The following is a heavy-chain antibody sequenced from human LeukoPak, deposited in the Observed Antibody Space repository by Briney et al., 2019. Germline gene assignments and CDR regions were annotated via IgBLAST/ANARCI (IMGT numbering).Heavy chain of an antibody. CDR2: IRYDGSNK. CDR1: GFTFSSYG. V-gene: IGHV3-30*02. Sequence: GGSLRLSCAASGFTFSSYGMHWVRQAPGKGLEWVAFIRYDGSNKYYADSVKGLFTISRDNSKNTLYLQMNSLRAEDTAVYYCARDGITMVRGVTSHFDYWGQGTLVTVSS. D-gene: IGHD3-10*01. J-gene: IGHJ4*02. CDR3: ARDGITMVRGVTSHFDY.